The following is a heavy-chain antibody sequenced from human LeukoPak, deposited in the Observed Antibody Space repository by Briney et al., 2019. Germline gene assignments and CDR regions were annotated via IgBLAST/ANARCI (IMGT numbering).Heavy chain of an antibody. D-gene: IGHD1-26*01. J-gene: IGHJ3*02. CDR3: ARDWSGSYYGAFDM. Sequence: ASVKVSCKASGYTFPRYGISWVRQAPGQGLEWMGWVSPYSGNTKYAQKLQGRVTMTTDTSTSTAYMELRTLRSDDTAVYYCARDWSGSYYGAFDMWGQGIMVTVSS. CDR2: VSPYSGNT. CDR1: GYTFPRYG. V-gene: IGHV1-18*01.